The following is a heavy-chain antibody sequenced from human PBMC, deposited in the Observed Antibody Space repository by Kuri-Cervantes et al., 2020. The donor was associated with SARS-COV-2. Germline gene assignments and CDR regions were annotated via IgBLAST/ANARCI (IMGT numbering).Heavy chain of an antibody. CDR2: IYWNDDK. Sequence: SGPTLVKPTQTLTLTCTFSGFSLSTSGVGVGWIRQPPGKALEWLALIYWNDDKRYSPSLKSRLTITKDTSKNQVVLTMTNMDPVDTATYYCAHSGGPGFGGCFDLWGRGTLVTVSS. D-gene: IGHD3-16*01. CDR3: AHSGGPGFGGCFDL. V-gene: IGHV2-5*01. CDR1: GFSLSTSGVG. J-gene: IGHJ2*01.